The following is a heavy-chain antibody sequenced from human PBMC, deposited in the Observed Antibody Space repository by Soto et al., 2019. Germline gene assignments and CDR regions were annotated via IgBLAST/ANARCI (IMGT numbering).Heavy chain of an antibody. CDR2: INSDGSST. D-gene: IGHD6-13*01. Sequence: GGSLRLSCAASGFTFSSYWMHWVRQAPGKGLVWVSRINSDGSSTSYADSVKGRFTISRDNAKNTLYLQMNSLRAEDTAVYYCARAVRYSSSWYGAGNFDYWGQGTLVTVSS. CDR1: GFTFSSYW. CDR3: ARAVRYSSSWYGAGNFDY. J-gene: IGHJ4*02. V-gene: IGHV3-74*01.